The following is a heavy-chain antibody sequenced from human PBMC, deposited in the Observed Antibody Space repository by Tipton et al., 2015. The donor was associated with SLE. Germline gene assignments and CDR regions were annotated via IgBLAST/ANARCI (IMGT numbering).Heavy chain of an antibody. Sequence: GLVKPSETLSLTCTVSGDSIRHIYWSWIRRPPGKALEWIAYINYSGSTNYNPSLKSRVTMSVDTSKNQFSLKLSSVTAADTAVYYCARRRGSSWYEDYFDYWGQGTLVTVSS. V-gene: IGHV4-59*01. J-gene: IGHJ4*02. D-gene: IGHD6-13*01. CDR3: ARRRGSSWYEDYFDY. CDR1: GDSIRHIY. CDR2: INYSGST.